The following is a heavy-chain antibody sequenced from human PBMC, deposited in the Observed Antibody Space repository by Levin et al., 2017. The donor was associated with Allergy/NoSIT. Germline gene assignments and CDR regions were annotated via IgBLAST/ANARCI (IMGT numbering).Heavy chain of an antibody. CDR2: INHSGST. CDR1: GGSFSGYY. D-gene: IGHD5-18*01. J-gene: IGHJ4*02. CDR3: ATYRDRGYNYDYNY. Sequence: SQTLSLTCAVYGGSFSGYYWSWIRQPPGKGLEWIGEINHSGSTNYNPSLKSRVTISVDTSKNQFSLKLSSVTAADTAVYYCATYRDRGYNYDYNYWGQGTLVTVSS. V-gene: IGHV4-34*01.